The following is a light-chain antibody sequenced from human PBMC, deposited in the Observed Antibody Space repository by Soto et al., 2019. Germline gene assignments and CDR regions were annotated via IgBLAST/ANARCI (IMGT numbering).Light chain of an antibody. Sequence: SSPTPPASRSGSPGQSITLSFTGTSREVGGYNYVSWYQQHPGKAPKLMIYDVSNRPSGISNRFSGSKSGNTASLTISGLQAEDEADYYCSSYTSSSTLEVFGTGTKVTVL. V-gene: IGLV2-14*01. J-gene: IGLJ1*01. CDR1: SREVGGYNY. CDR3: SSYTSSSTLEV. CDR2: DVS.